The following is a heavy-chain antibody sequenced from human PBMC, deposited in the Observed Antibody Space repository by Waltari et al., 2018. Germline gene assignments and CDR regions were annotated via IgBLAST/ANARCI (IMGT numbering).Heavy chain of an antibody. D-gene: IGHD2-21*02. CDR3: ARDQCSGGDCYFDY. J-gene: IGHJ4*02. CDR2: INPKSGGT. Sequence: QVQLVQSGAEVTKPGASVKVSCKASGYTFSGQYMHWVRQAPGQGIKGWGWINPKSGGTNYAQRFQGRVTRTRDTPVSTLYMELSRLRSDDLAVDYCARDQCSGGDCYFDYWGQGTLVTVSS. V-gene: IGHV1-2*02. CDR1: GYTFSGQY.